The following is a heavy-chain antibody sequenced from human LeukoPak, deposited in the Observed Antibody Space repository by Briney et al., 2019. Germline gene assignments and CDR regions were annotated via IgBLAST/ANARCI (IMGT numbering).Heavy chain of an antibody. Sequence: GRSLRLSYAASGSTFDDSGMNWVRQIPGNWLGSLAGINGDGGSIGYADSVKGRFAISRDNAKNSLYLQMNSLRAEDTALYHCARSSFYYYDSSGYPPPFDYWGQGTLVTVSS. V-gene: IGHV3-20*01. CDR3: ARSSFYYYDSSGYPPPFDY. CDR1: GSTFDDSG. D-gene: IGHD3-22*01. J-gene: IGHJ4*02. CDR2: INGDGGSI.